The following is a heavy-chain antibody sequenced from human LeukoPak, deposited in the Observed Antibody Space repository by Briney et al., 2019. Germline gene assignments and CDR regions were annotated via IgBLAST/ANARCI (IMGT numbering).Heavy chain of an antibody. J-gene: IGHJ5*02. CDR2: IYYSGST. CDR3: ARGRGYSFWLDP. CDR1: GGSISSGDYY. V-gene: IGHV4-30-4*01. Sequence: SETLSLTCTVSGGSISSGDYYWSWIRQPPGKGLEWIGYIYYSGSTYYSPSLKSRVTISVDTSKNQFSLKLSSVTAADTAVYYCARGRGYSFWLDPWGQGTLVTVSS. D-gene: IGHD5-18*01.